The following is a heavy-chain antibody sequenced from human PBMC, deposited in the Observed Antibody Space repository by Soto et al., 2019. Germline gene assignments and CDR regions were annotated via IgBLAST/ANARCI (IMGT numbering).Heavy chain of an antibody. V-gene: IGHV1-69*01. CDR1: GGTFSSYA. J-gene: IGHJ6*02. CDR3: ARSPSPRGIQLWQYPEPYYYYGMDV. CDR2: IIPIFGTA. Sequence: QVQLVQSGAEVKKPGSSVKVSCKASGGTFSSYAISWVRQAPGQGLEWMGGIIPIFGTANYAQKFQGRVTITADESTSTAYMELSSLRSEDTAVYYCARSPSPRGIQLWQYPEPYYYYGMDVWGQGTTVTVSS. D-gene: IGHD5-18*01.